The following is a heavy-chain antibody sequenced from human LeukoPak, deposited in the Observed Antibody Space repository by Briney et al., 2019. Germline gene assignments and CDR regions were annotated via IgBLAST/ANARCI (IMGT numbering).Heavy chain of an antibody. V-gene: IGHV4-30-2*02. D-gene: IGHD2-15*01. CDR1: GGSISSGGYS. CDR3: ARSRYRSGGSCYPGTNSAP. J-gene: IGHJ5*02. CDR2: IYHSGST. Sequence: SETLSLTCAVSGGSISSGGYSWSWIRQPPGEGLEWIGYIYHSGSTYYNPSLKSRVTISADTSKNQFSLKLSSVTAADTAVYYCARSRYRSGGSCYPGTNSAPWGQRTLVTASS.